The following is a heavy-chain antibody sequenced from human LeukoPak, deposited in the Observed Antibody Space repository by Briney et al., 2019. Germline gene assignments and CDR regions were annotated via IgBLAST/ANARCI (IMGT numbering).Heavy chain of an antibody. V-gene: IGHV4-39*01. CDR1: GGSISSSSYY. Sequence: KSSETLSLTCTVSGGSISSSSYYWGWIRQPPGKGLEWIGSIYYSGSTYYNPSLKSRVTISVDTSKNQFSLKLSSVTAADTAVFFFARRRDGEPVIFDYWGQGTLVTVSS. D-gene: IGHD1-26*01. J-gene: IGHJ4*02. CDR3: ARRRDGEPVIFDY. CDR2: IYYSGST.